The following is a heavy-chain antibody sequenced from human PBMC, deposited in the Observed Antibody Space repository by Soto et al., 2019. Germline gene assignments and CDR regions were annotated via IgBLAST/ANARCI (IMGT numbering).Heavy chain of an antibody. CDR1: GFTFSSHG. D-gene: IGHD4-17*01. CDR2: ISYDGSNK. Sequence: TGGSLSLSCAASGFTFSSHGMHWVRQAPGKGLEWVAVISYDGSNKYYADSVKGRFTISRDNSKNTLYLQMNSLRAEDTAVYYCAKDRGAAVTTAGWGGFQHWGQGTLVTVSS. V-gene: IGHV3-30*18. J-gene: IGHJ1*01. CDR3: AKDRGAAVTTAGWGGFQH.